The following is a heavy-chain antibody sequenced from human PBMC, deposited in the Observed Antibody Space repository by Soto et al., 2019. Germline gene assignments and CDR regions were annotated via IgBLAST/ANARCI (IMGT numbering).Heavy chain of an antibody. CDR1: GGNVRCQS. V-gene: IGHV1-69*08. Sequence: QVQLVQSGAEVKKPGSSVKVSCKASGGNVRCQSISLSWLRQAPGHGLEWMGRAITVLGVANYAQKFQGRVTITADKFTSTVYMELSSLRSEDTAVYYCARDRDVAAPGTVDTNYDDGMDVWGQGTTVTVSS. D-gene: IGHD6-13*01. CDR2: AITVLGVA. CDR3: ARDRDVAAPGTVDTNYDDGMDV. J-gene: IGHJ6*02.